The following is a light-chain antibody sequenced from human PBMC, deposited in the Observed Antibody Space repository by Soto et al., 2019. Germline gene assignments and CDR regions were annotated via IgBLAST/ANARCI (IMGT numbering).Light chain of an antibody. CDR2: EVN. CDR3: SSYAGSSNV. J-gene: IGLJ1*01. Sequence: QSVLSQPASASGSPGQSFAISCTGTISDVGGYNYVSWYQQHPGKAPKLMIYEVNKRPSGVPDRFSGSTSGNTASLTVSGLQAEDEADYYCSSYAGSSNVFGTGTKVTVL. CDR1: ISDVGGYNY. V-gene: IGLV2-8*01.